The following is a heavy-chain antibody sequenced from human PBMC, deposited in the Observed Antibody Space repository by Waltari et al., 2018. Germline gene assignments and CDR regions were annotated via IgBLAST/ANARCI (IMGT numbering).Heavy chain of an antibody. V-gene: IGHV4-39*01. Sequence: LRLQESGPGLVKPSETLSLTCTVSGGPIISSDCYWGWIRQPPGKGLESVGSVFYTGITSNNPSLKSRVTISVDTSKNQYSLRLSSVTAADTAVYYCARLTILGTEWGQGTLVTVSS. J-gene: IGHJ4*02. CDR3: ARLTILGTE. CDR1: GGPIISSDCY. D-gene: IGHD2-21*01. CDR2: VFYTGIT.